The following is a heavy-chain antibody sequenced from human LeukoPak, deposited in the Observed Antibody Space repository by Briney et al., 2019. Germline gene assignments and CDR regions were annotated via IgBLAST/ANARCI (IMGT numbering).Heavy chain of an antibody. J-gene: IGHJ4*02. V-gene: IGHV3-21*04. Sequence: GGSLRLSCAASGFTFSSYSMNWVRQAPGKGLEWVSSISSSSSYIYYADSVKGRFTISRDNAKNSLYLQMNSLRAEDTAVYYCARRAAAGDYDYWGQGTLVTVSS. CDR1: GFTFSSYS. CDR2: ISSSSSYI. D-gene: IGHD6-13*01. CDR3: ARRAAAGDYDY.